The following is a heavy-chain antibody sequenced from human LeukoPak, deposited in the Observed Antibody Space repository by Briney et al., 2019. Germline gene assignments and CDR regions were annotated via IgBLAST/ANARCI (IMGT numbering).Heavy chain of an antibody. CDR1: GFTVSSNY. Sequence: GGSLRLSCAASGFTVSSNYMSWVRQAPGKGLEWVSGIYSGDSTYYVDSVKGRFTISRDSSKNTLYLQMNSLRAEDTAVYYCARDDEFDDYDRGRNTNSFDYWGQGTLVTVSS. CDR3: ARDDEFDDYDRGRNTNSFDY. J-gene: IGHJ4*02. D-gene: IGHD3-22*01. CDR2: IYSGDST. V-gene: IGHV3-53*01.